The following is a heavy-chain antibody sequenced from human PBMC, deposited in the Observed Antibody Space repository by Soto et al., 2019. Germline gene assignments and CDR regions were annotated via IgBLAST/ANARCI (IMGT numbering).Heavy chain of an antibody. CDR2: IWYDGSNK. Sequence: QVRLVESGGGVVQPGRSLRLSCAASGFTFSSYGMHWVRQAPGKGLEWVAVIWYDGSNKYYADSVKGRFTISRDNSKNTLYLQMNSLRAEDTAVYYCARGLSGYYYYYGMDVWGQGTTVTVSS. D-gene: IGHD3-16*02. CDR3: ARGLSGYYYYYGMDV. CDR1: GFTFSSYG. J-gene: IGHJ6*02. V-gene: IGHV3-33*01.